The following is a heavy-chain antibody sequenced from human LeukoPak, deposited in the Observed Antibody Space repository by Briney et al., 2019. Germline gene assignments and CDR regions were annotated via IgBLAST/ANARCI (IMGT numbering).Heavy chain of an antibody. D-gene: IGHD3-9*01. CDR2: IYYSGNT. V-gene: IGHV4-59*01. Sequence: SETLSLTCTVSGGSIISYYWSWLRQPPGKGLEWIGYIYYSGNTNYNPSLKSRVTISLDTSRNQFSLKLSSVTAADTAVYYCARGSLTGRTGYDFVSWGQGTLVTVSS. CDR1: GGSIISYY. J-gene: IGHJ4*02. CDR3: ARGSLTGRTGYDFVS.